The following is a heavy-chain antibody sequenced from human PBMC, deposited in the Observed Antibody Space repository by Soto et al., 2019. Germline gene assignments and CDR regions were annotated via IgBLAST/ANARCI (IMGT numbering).Heavy chain of an antibody. CDR2: IYYSRST. Sequence: QLQLQESGPGLVKPSETLSLTRPVSGGSISSRSYYWGWIRQPPGKGLQWIGSIYYSRSTYYNPSLKRRVTISVDTSKNQFSLKLSSVSAADTAVYYCARHARGVGQFDYWGQGTLVTVS. CDR3: ARHARGVGQFDY. CDR1: GGSISSRSYY. D-gene: IGHD2-8*01. J-gene: IGHJ4*02. V-gene: IGHV4-39*01.